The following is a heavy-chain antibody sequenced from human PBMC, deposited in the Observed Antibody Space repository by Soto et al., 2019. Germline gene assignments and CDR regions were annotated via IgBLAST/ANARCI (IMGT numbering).Heavy chain of an antibody. V-gene: IGHV3-74*01. CDR1: GFTFSSYW. J-gene: IGHJ6*02. D-gene: IGHD6-13*01. Sequence: EVQLVESGGGLVQPGGSLRIACAASGFTFSSYWMHWVRQAPGKGLVWISRIIRDGSSTNYADSVKGRFTISRDNAKNPLYLEINSLRADDTAVYFCGRGVSGIYGIDSWGQGTTVIVSS. CDR3: GRGVSGIYGIDS. CDR2: IIRDGSST.